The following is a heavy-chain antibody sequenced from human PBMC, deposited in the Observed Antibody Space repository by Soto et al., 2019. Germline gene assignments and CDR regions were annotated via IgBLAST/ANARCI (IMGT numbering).Heavy chain of an antibody. CDR1: GFTFSSYA. D-gene: IGHD2-15*01. CDR2: ISYDGSNK. CDR3: ARGEGCSGGRCHLGY. V-gene: IGHV3-30-3*01. Sequence: QVQLVESGGGVVQPGRSLRLSCAASGFTFSSYAMHWVRQAPGKGLEWVAVISYDGSNKYYADSVKGRFTISRDNSKNALYLQMRSLRAEDTAVYYCARGEGCSGGRCHLGYWGQGTLVTVSS. J-gene: IGHJ4*02.